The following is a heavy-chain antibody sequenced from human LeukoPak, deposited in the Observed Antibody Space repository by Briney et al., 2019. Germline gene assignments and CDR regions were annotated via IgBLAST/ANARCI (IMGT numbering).Heavy chain of an antibody. CDR1: GFTVSSNY. CDR2: IYSGGST. Sequence: SGGSLRLSCAASGFTVSSNYMSWVRQAPGKGLEWVSVIYSGGSTYYADSVKGRFTISRDNSKNTLYLQMNSLRAEDTAVYYCASLLPVLLNPGDYWGQGTLVTVSS. V-gene: IGHV3-66*01. D-gene: IGHD3-10*01. J-gene: IGHJ4*02. CDR3: ASLLPVLLNPGDY.